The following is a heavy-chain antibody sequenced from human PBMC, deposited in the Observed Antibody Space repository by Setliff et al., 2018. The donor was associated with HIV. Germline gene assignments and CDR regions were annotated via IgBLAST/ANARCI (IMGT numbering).Heavy chain of an antibody. D-gene: IGHD3-3*01. CDR2: IHYSGIT. J-gene: IGHJ3*02. V-gene: IGHV4-61*05. CDR3: ARSKTFYDFWGGYYTHGAFKI. CDR1: GGSISSTNHY. Sequence: ETLSLTCSVSGGSISSTNHYWSWIRQSPGKGLEWVGYIHYSGITYYNPSLKSRVTISVDTSKNQFSLNLTSVTAADTAVYYCARSKTFYDFWGGYYTHGAFKIWGLGTMVTVSS.